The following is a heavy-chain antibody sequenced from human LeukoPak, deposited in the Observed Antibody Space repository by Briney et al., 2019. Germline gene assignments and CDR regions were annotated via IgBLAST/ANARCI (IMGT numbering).Heavy chain of an antibody. J-gene: IGHJ4*02. D-gene: IGHD3-22*01. CDR3: ARSNYYDSSGYYSTFDY. V-gene: IGHV4-59*01. CDR1: GGSISSYY. CDR2: IYYSGST. Sequence: PSETLSLTCTVSGGSISSYYWSWIRRPPGKGLEWIGYIYYSGSTNYNPSLKSRVTISVDTSKHQFSLKLSSVTAADTAVYYCARSNYYDSSGYYSTFDYWGQGTLVTVSS.